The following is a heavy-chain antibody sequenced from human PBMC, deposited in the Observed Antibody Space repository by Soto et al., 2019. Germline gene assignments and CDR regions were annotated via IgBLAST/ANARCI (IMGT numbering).Heavy chain of an antibody. J-gene: IGHJ2*01. V-gene: IGHV1-8*01. CDR2: MNPNSGNT. CDR3: ARGITLSVNSRWYFDL. CDR1: GYTFTSYD. D-gene: IGHD1-7*01. Sequence: QVQLVQSGAEVKKPGASVKVSCKASGYTFTSYDINWVRQASGQGLEWMGWMNPNSGNTGYAQKFQGRLTMTRDTSKATAELDLSSLNSEDTAVYYCARGITLSVNSRWYFDLWGRGPLITV.